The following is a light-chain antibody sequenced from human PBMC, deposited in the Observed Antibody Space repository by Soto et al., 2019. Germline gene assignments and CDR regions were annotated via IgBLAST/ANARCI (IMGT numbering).Light chain of an antibody. Sequence: QSALTQPASVSGSPGLSITISCTGTSSDVGGYNYVSWYQQHPGKAPKLMIYEVSNRPSGVSNRFSGSKSGNTASLTISGLQAEDEADYYCSSYTSISPYVFGTVTKLTVL. CDR3: SSYTSISPYV. CDR2: EVS. CDR1: SSDVGGYNY. J-gene: IGLJ1*01. V-gene: IGLV2-14*01.